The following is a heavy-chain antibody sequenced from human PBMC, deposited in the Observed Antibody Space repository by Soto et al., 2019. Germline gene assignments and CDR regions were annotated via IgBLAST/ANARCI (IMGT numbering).Heavy chain of an antibody. D-gene: IGHD2-21*01. J-gene: IGHJ4*02. Sequence: QVQLQESGPGLVKPSQTLSLTCTVSGGSISSGGYFWDWIRQHPGKGLEWIGYIYNSGSTYYDPSLRSRVTISVDTSKNQFSLNLRSMSDADTAVYYCARGAGGIGYWGQGTLVTVSS. V-gene: IGHV4-31*03. CDR3: ARGAGGIGY. CDR1: GGSISSGGYF. CDR2: IYNSGST.